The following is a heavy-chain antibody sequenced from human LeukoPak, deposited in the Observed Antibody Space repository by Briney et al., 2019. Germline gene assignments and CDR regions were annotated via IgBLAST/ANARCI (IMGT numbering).Heavy chain of an antibody. CDR3: ARDGAYYYDSDAFDI. Sequence: SETLSLTCTVSGGSISSYYWSWIRQPAGKGLEWIGRIYTSGSTNYNPSLKSRATMSVDTSKNQFSLKLSSVTAADTAVYYCARDGAYYYDSDAFDIWGQGTMVTVST. CDR2: IYTSGST. CDR1: GGSISSYY. D-gene: IGHD3-22*01. V-gene: IGHV4-4*07. J-gene: IGHJ3*02.